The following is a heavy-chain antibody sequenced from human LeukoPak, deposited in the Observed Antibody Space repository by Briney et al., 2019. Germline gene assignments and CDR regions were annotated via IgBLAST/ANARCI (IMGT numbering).Heavy chain of an antibody. CDR2: IRYDGSNK. CDR1: GFTFSSYG. V-gene: IGHV3-30*02. D-gene: IGHD6-13*01. J-gene: IGHJ4*02. Sequence: GGSLRLSCAASGFTFSSYGMHWVRQAPGKGLEWVAFIRYDGSNKYYADSVKGRFTISRDNSKNTLYLQMNSLRAEDTAVYYCAKDRGGYATAGIDYWGQGTLVTVSS. CDR3: AKDRGGYATAGIDY.